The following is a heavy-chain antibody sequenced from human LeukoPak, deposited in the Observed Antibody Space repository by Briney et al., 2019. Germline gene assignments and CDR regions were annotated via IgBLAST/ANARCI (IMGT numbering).Heavy chain of an antibody. CDR2: ISSSGGST. CDR1: GFTFSSYA. J-gene: IGHJ4*02. CDR3: AKDPIAVAKSGYFDY. V-gene: IGHV3-23*01. D-gene: IGHD6-19*01. Sequence: GGSLRLSCAASGFTFSSYAMSWVRHAPGKGLEWVSAISSSGGSTYYADSVKGRFTISRDNSKNTLYLQMNSLRAEDAAVYYCAKDPIAVAKSGYFDYWGQGTLVTVSS.